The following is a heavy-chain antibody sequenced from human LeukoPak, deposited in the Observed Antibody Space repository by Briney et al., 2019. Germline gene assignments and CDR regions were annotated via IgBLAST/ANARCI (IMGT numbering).Heavy chain of an antibody. CDR3: ASGDSCTNGVCYTRERWFDP. J-gene: IGHJ5*02. V-gene: IGHV3-48*03. Sequence: GGSLRLSCAASGFTFSSYEMNWVRQAPGKGLEWVSYISGGGGTIYYVDSVKGRFTISRDNAKSSLYLQMNSLRAEDTAVYYCASGDSCTNGVCYTRERWFDPWGQGILVTVSS. CDR1: GFTFSSYE. D-gene: IGHD2-8*01. CDR2: ISGGGGTI.